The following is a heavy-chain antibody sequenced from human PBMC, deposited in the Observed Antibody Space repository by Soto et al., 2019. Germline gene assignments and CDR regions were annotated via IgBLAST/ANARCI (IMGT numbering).Heavy chain of an antibody. CDR1: GFTFINYA. CDR2: ISAIGGST. V-gene: IGHV3-23*01. J-gene: IGHJ4*02. CDR3: AKDRGSLYSSSSPLDY. D-gene: IGHD6-6*01. Sequence: GSLRLSCAASGFTFINYAMTWVRQAPGKGLEWVSGISAIGGSTYYADSVKGRFTISGDNSKNTLYLQMNSLRAEDTALYYCAKDRGSLYSSSSPLDYWGQGTLVTVSS.